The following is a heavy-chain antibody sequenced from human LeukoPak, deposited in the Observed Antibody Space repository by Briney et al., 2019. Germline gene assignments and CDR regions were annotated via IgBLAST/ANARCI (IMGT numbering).Heavy chain of an antibody. J-gene: IGHJ6*02. V-gene: IGHV4-59*01. CDR3: ATLRTPSAYYGMDV. CDR1: GGSISSYY. CDR2: IYYSGST. Sequence: SETLSLTCTVSGGSISSYYWSWIRQPPGKGLEWIGYIYYSGSTNYNPSLNSRVTILVDTSKNQLSLKLSFVTAADTAVYYCATLRTPSAYYGMDVWGQGTTVIASS.